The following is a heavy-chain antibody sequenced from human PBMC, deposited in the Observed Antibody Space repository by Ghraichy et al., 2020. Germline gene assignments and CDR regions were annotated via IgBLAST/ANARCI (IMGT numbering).Heavy chain of an antibody. D-gene: IGHD1-26*01. J-gene: IGHJ3*02. CDR3: ARSYSGGFDI. CDR1: GFTLSGYW. V-gene: IGHV3-7*03. CDR2: IKQDGSEK. Sequence: GGSLRLSCAASGFTLSGYWMSWVRQAPGKGLEWVANIKQDGSEKYYVDSVKGRFTISRDNAKNSLYLQMNSLRAEDTAVYYCARSYSGGFDIWGQGTMVTVSS.